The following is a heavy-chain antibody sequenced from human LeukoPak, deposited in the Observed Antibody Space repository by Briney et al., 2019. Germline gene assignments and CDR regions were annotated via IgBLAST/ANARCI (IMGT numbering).Heavy chain of an antibody. Sequence: GSLRLSCAASGFIFSNYGMTWVRQAPGKGLERVSTISSSGTRTYYADSVKGRFTISRDNSKNTDLQMNSLRVEDAAVYYCAKSGEGGYYHPHWGLGTLVTVSS. CDR1: GFIFSNYG. V-gene: IGHV3-23*01. CDR3: AKSGEGGYYHPH. J-gene: IGHJ4*02. D-gene: IGHD6-25*01. CDR2: ISSSGTRT.